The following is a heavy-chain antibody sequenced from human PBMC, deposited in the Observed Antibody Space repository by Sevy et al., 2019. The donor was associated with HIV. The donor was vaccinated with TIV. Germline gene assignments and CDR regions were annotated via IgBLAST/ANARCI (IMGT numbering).Heavy chain of an antibody. J-gene: IGHJ4*02. Sequence: GGSLRLSCGASGFTFSNYAMSWVRQAPGKGLEWVSSISGSGDNTYYADSVKGRFTVSRDNSKNTQYLQMNSLRAEDTAGYYCAKDSGDDNYGLFDYWGQGTLVTVSS. V-gene: IGHV3-23*01. D-gene: IGHD5-18*01. CDR3: AKDSGDDNYGLFDY. CDR2: ISGSGDNT. CDR1: GFTFSNYA.